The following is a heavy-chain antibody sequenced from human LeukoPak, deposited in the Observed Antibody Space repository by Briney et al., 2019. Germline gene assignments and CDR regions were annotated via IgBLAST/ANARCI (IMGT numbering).Heavy chain of an antibody. Sequence: SETLSLTCTVSGGSISSYYWSWIRQPPGKGLEWIGYIYYSGTTNYNPSLKSRVTISVDASKNQFSLKLSSVTAAVTAVYYCARGGGYYDSSGPFQHWGQGTLVTVSS. D-gene: IGHD3-22*01. CDR3: ARGGGYYDSSGPFQH. CDR1: GGSISSYY. J-gene: IGHJ1*01. V-gene: IGHV4-59*01. CDR2: IYYSGTT.